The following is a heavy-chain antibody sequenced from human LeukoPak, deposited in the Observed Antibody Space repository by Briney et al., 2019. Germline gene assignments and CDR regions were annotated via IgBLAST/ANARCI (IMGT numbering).Heavy chain of an antibody. D-gene: IGHD2-2*01. V-gene: IGHV3-30*03. Sequence: GMPLRLSCAASGSTLCSYGMHWVRQATGKGLEGVAVISYDGCNKYYADSVRGRFTISRDNSKNTLYLQMNSLRAEDTAVYYCAGGCSSTSCPLVYWGQGTLVTVSS. CDR3: AGGCSSTSCPLVY. CDR1: GSTLCSYG. J-gene: IGHJ4*02. CDR2: ISYDGCNK.